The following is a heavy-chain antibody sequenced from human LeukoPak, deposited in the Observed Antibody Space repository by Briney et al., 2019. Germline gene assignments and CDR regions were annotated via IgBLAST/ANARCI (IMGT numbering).Heavy chain of an antibody. Sequence: SVKVSCKASGGTFSSYAISWVRQAPGQGLEWMGGIIPIFGTANYAQKFQGRVTITADKSTSTAYMELSSLRSEDTAVYYCAGERSVSDRVVDYWGQGTLVTVSS. CDR2: IIPIFGTA. CDR3: AGERSVSDRVVDY. CDR1: GGTFSSYA. V-gene: IGHV1-69*06. D-gene: IGHD2-21*01. J-gene: IGHJ4*02.